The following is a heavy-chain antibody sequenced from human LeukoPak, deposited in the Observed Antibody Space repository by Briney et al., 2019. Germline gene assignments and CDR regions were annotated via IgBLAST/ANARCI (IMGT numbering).Heavy chain of an antibody. J-gene: IGHJ5*02. D-gene: IGHD1-14*01. CDR1: GGSFSGYY. CDR2: INHSGST. CDR3: TSQTVARWFDP. V-gene: IGHV4-34*01. Sequence: SETLSLTCAVYGGSFSGYYWSWIRQPPGKGLEWVGEINHSGSTNYNPSRKSRVTISVDTSKNQFSLKLRSVTAADTAVYYCTSQTVARWFDPWGQGTLVTVSS.